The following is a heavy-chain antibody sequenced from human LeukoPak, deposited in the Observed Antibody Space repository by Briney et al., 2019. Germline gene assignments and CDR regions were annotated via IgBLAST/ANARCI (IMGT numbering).Heavy chain of an antibody. CDR2: IDPSDSYT. J-gene: IGHJ4*02. CDR1: GYSFTTYW. CDR3: ARKRGTFDY. V-gene: IGHV5-10-1*01. Sequence: GESLRISCKGSGYSFTTYWISWLRQMPGKGLGWMGTIDPSDSYTKYRPSFQGHVTVSADKSISTAYLQWSSLKASDTAMYYCARKRGTFDYWGQGTLVTVSS.